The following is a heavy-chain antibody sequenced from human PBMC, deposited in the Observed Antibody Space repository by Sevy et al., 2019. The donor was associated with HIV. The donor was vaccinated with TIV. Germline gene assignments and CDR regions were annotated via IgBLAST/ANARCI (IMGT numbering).Heavy chain of an antibody. CDR1: GYTFTGYY. CDR3: ARTASDSSGWDLPHATDTFDI. D-gene: IGHD6-19*01. Sequence: ASVKVSCKASGYTFTGYYMHWVRQAPGQGPEWMGWINPNSGGTNYAQKFQGRVTMTRDTSISTAYMELSRLRADDTAVYYCARTASDSSGWDLPHATDTFDIWGQGTMVTGSS. V-gene: IGHV1-2*02. CDR2: INPNSGGT. J-gene: IGHJ3*02.